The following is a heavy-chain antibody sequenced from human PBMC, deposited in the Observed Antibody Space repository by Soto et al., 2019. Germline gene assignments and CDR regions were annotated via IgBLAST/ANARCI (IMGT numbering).Heavy chain of an antibody. CDR2: IYYSGST. D-gene: IGHD2-2*03. J-gene: IGHJ5*02. CDR1: GGSISSSSYY. V-gene: IGHV4-39*01. Sequence: SETLSLTCTISGGSISSSSYYWGWIRQPPGKGLEWIGSIYYSGSTYYNPSLKSRVTISVDTSKNQFSLKLSSVTAADTAVYYCARLDNWFDPWGQGTLVTVSS. CDR3: ARLDNWFDP.